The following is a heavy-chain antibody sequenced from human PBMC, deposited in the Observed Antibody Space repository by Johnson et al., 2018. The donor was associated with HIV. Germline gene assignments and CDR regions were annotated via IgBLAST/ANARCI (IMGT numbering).Heavy chain of an antibody. CDR2: ISGRVITI. D-gene: IGHD3-22*01. CDR1: GFTFSFYA. CDR3: ASYVDDPGHVSMIPGGAFDV. J-gene: IGHJ3*01. Sequence: VQLVESGGGVAQPGRSLRLSCAASGFTFSFYAMHWVRQAPGKGLEWVSYISGRVITIYYSDSVKGRFTISRDNAKNSLYLQMNSLRAEDTAMYYCASYVDDPGHVSMIPGGAFDVWGQGTMVTVSS. V-gene: IGHV3-48*04.